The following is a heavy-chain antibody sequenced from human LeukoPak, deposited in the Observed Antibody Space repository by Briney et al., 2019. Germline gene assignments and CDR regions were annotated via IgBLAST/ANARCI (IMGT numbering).Heavy chain of an antibody. CDR1: GFTFSSYG. V-gene: IGHV3-30*02. Sequence: PGRSLRLSCAASGFTFSSYGMHWVRQAPGKGLEWVAFIRYDGSNKYYADSVKGRFTISRDNSKNTLYLQMNSLRAEDTAVYYCAKDPPREYQLLPLGWFDPWGQGTLVTASS. D-gene: IGHD2-2*01. CDR2: IRYDGSNK. CDR3: AKDPPREYQLLPLGWFDP. J-gene: IGHJ5*02.